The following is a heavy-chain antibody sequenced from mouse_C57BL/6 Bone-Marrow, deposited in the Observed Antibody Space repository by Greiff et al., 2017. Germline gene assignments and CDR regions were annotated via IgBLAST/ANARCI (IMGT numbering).Heavy chain of an antibody. J-gene: IGHJ2*01. CDR2: IGGDGGT. V-gene: IGHV2-3*01. CDR1: GFSLTSYG. CDR3: AKLGYFDY. Sequence: VQLQQSGPGLVAPSPCLSLSCTASGFSLTSYGVSWVRQPPGKGLEWLGVIGGDGGTNYYSAPISRLSTIKDNSKSQAFLKLSSLQTDDTATYYCAKLGYFDYWGQGTTLTVSS.